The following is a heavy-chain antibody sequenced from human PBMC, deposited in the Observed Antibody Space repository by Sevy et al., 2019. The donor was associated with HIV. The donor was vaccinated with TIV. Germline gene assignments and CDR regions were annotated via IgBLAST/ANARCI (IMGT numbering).Heavy chain of an antibody. V-gene: IGHV3-30-3*01. CDR1: GFTFSSYA. Sequence: GGSLRLSCAASGFTFSSYAMHWVRQAPGKGLEWVAVISYDGSNKYYADSVKGRFTISRDNSKNTLYLQMNSLRAEDTAVYYCARGVIAAAGGWFDPWGQGTLVTVSS. CDR3: ARGVIAAAGGWFDP. CDR2: ISYDGSNK. J-gene: IGHJ5*02. D-gene: IGHD6-13*01.